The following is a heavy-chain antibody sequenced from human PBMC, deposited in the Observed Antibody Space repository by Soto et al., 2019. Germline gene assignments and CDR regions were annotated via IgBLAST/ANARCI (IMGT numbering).Heavy chain of an antibody. D-gene: IGHD3-10*01. J-gene: IGHJ5*02. V-gene: IGHV4-59*01. CDR3: ARVITMFRGAQLFRP. Sequence: SETLSLTCTVSGGSISSYYWSWIRQPPGKGLEWIGYIYYSGSTNYNPSLKSRVTISVDTSKNQFSLKLSSVTAADTAVYYCARVITMFRGAQLFRPWGQGTLVTVS. CDR1: GGSISSYY. CDR2: IYYSGST.